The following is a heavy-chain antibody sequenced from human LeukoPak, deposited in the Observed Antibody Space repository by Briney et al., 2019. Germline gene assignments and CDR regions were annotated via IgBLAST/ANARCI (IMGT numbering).Heavy chain of an antibody. V-gene: IGHV3-48*03. Sequence: GGSLRLSCAASGFTFSSYEMNWVRQAPGKGLEWVSYISSSGSTIYYADSVKGRFTISRDNAKNSLYLQMNSLRAEDTAVYYCASNYYDSSGYYYGWFDPWGQGTLVTVSS. D-gene: IGHD3-22*01. CDR2: ISSSGSTI. J-gene: IGHJ5*02. CDR1: GFTFSSYE. CDR3: ASNYYDSSGYYYGWFDP.